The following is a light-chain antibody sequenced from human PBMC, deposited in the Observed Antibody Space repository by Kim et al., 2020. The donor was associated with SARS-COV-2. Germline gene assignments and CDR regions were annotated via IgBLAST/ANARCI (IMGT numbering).Light chain of an antibody. CDR3: QSYDSNNHVV. CDR1: GGSIASNY. CDR2: EDD. J-gene: IGLJ2*01. V-gene: IGLV6-57*02. Sequence: NFMLTQPHSVSESPGKTVTISCTGSGGSIASNYVQWFQQRPGSAPTTVIYEDDQRPSGVPDRFSGSIDSSSNSASLTISGLKTEDEADYYCQSYDSNNHVVFGGGTQLTVL.